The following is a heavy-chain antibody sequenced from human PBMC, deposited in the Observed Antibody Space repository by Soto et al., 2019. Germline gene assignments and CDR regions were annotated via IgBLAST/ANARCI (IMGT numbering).Heavy chain of an antibody. D-gene: IGHD3-3*01. CDR1: GGSISSDDYY. J-gene: IGHJ4*02. CDR2: IHDTATT. CDR3: ASQYYDFSSGALDF. V-gene: IGHV4-30-4*01. Sequence: QVQLQESGPGLVKPSQTLSLTCTVSGGSISSDDYYWSWIRQPPGKGLEWIGDIHDTATTSYSPSFKSRLTLSVATSKNQFSLTLRSVTAADTAVYFCASQYYDFSSGALDFWGQGILVTVSS.